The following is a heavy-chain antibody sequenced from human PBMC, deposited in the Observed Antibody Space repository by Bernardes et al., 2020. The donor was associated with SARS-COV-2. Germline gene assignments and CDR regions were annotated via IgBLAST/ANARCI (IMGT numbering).Heavy chain of an antibody. D-gene: IGHD4-17*01. Sequence: GGSLRLSCAASGFNFSGSAIQWVRQASGKGLEWVGRMRSKPNNYATTYGESLKGRFTISRDDSRNMAYLQINSLKIEDMAVYYCTGDYLYWDQGTLVTVSS. CDR2: MRSKPNNYAT. V-gene: IGHV3-73*01. CDR1: GFNFSGSA. CDR3: TGDYLY. J-gene: IGHJ4*02.